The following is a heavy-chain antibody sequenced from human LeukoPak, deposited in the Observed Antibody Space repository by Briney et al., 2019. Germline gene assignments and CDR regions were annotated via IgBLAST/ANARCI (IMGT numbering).Heavy chain of an antibody. D-gene: IGHD5-12*01. Sequence: PGGSLRLSCAASGFTFSSYSMSWVRQAPGKGLEWVSYISSSSTIYYADSVKGRFTISRDNAKNSLYLQMNSLRAEDTAVYYCARVDRGYGCFDYWGQGTLVTVSS. V-gene: IGHV3-48*01. J-gene: IGHJ4*02. CDR3: ARVDRGYGCFDY. CDR1: GFTFSSYS. CDR2: ISSSSTI.